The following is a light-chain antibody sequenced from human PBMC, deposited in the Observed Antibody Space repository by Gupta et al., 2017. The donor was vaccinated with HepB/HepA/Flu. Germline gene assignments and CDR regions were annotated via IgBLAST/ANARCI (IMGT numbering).Light chain of an antibody. CDR2: IEVGGSY. V-gene: IGLV4-60*03. Sequence: QPLLTQSFPPSPSLGPSVKLTCTLRSGNSRYIIGWHSQQPGKAPRYLMNIEVGGSYNKGSGVPACFSGSSSGADRSLTIVDLQSEDEAYYYCETWDSNTRVFGGGTKLTVL. CDR1: SGNSRYI. CDR3: ETWDSNTRV. J-gene: IGLJ3*02.